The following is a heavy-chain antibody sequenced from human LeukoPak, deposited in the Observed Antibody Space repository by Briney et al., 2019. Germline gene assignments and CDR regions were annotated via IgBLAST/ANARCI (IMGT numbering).Heavy chain of an antibody. CDR2: ISGSGGST. D-gene: IGHD3-9*01. Sequence: GGSLRLSCAASGFTFSSYAMSWVRQAPGKGLEWVSAISGSGGSTYYADSVKGRFTISRDNSKNTLYLQMNSLRAEDTAVYYCARSHRRSYDILTGRKDYFDYWGQGTLVTVSS. J-gene: IGHJ4*02. CDR1: GFTFSSYA. V-gene: IGHV3-23*01. CDR3: ARSHRRSYDILTGRKDYFDY.